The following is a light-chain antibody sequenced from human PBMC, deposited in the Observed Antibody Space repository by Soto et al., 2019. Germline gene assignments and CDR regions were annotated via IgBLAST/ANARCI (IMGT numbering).Light chain of an antibody. V-gene: IGKV1-5*03. CDR1: QNIGSW. CDR2: KAS. CDR3: QQYNSFPFT. Sequence: DIQMTQSPSTLSASVGDRVTITCRASQNIGSWLAWYQQKPGKAPKPLIYKASSLDSGVPSSFSGTGSGTEFTLAISSLQPDDFATFYCQQYNSFPFTFGPGTKVDIK. J-gene: IGKJ3*01.